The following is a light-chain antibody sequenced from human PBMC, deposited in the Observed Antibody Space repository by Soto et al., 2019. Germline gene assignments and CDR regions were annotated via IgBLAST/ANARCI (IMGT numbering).Light chain of an antibody. Sequence: QSVLTQPASVSGSPEQSITISCTGTRSDVGGYNYVSWYQQHPGKAPKFMIYDVSNRPSGVSNRFSGSKSGNTASLTISGLQAEDEAVYYCSSYTTSNTRQNVFGTGTKVTVL. CDR1: RSDVGGYNY. V-gene: IGLV2-14*01. J-gene: IGLJ1*01. CDR3: SSYTTSNTRQNV. CDR2: DVS.